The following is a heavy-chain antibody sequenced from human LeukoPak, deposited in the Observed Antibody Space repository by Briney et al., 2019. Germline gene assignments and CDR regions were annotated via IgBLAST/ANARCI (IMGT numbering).Heavy chain of an antibody. Sequence: SETLSLTCTVSGGSISSSSYYWGWIRQPPGKGLEWIGSIYYSGSTYYNPSLKSRVTISVDTSKNQFSLKLSSVTAADTAVYYCAGGHLRFFDYWGQGTLVTVSS. J-gene: IGHJ4*02. CDR3: AGGHLRFFDY. D-gene: IGHD3-16*01. CDR2: IYYSGST. V-gene: IGHV4-39*01. CDR1: GGSISSSSYY.